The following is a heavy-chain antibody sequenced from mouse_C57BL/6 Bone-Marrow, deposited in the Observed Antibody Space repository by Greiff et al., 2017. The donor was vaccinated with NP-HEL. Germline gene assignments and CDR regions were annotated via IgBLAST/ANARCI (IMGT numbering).Heavy chain of an antibody. J-gene: IGHJ3*01. CDR2: IYPRDGST. V-gene: IGHV1-85*01. CDR3: ARGGDSSGYLFAY. CDR1: GYTFTSYD. Sequence: QVQLQQSGPELVKPGASVKLSCKASGYTFTSYDINWVKQRPGQGLEWIGWIYPRDGSTKYNEKFKGKATLTVGTSSSTAYMGRPSLTSEDSAVYFCARGGDSSGYLFAYWGQGTLVTVSA. D-gene: IGHD3-2*02.